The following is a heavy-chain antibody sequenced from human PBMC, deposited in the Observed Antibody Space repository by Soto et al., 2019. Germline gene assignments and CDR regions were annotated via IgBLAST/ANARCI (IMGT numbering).Heavy chain of an antibody. CDR1: GFTFSGHA. CDR3: VRGRCSTTACFLDY. Sequence: GGSLRLSCAASGFTFSGHALHWVRQPPGKGLDWVTVISYDGSKKYYADSVKGRFTISRDNSKNTLYLQMNSLRAEDTAMYYCVRGRCSTTACFLDYWGHGTLVTVSS. V-gene: IGHV3-30-3*01. CDR2: ISYDGSKK. D-gene: IGHD2-2*01. J-gene: IGHJ4*01.